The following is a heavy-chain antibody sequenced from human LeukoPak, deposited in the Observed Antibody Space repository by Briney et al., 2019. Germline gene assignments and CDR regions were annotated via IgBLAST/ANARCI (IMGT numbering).Heavy chain of an antibody. Sequence: PSETLSLTCSVSGGSISSYYWSWIRQPPGKGLEWIGYMFYSGNTNYNPSLKSRVIISVDTSQSQFSLQLNSVTPEDTAVYYCANSKPMWNDAFDIWGQGTMVTVSS. CDR2: MFYSGNT. CDR1: GGSISSYY. V-gene: IGHV4-59*12. D-gene: IGHD1-1*01. CDR3: ANSKPMWNDAFDI. J-gene: IGHJ3*02.